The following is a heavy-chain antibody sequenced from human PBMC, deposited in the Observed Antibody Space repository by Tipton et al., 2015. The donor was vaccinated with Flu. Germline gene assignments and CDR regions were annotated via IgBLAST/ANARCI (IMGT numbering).Heavy chain of an antibody. Sequence: TLSLTCTVSGDSMSSYYWSWIRQPAGKGLEWIGRIYTSGTAIYSPSLRSRVSMSIDTSKSNFSLTLRSVTAADTAVYYCARGLGGNNPYWGRGTLVTVSS. D-gene: IGHD1-14*01. CDR1: GDSMSSYY. J-gene: IGHJ4*02. V-gene: IGHV4-4*07. CDR2: IYTSGTA. CDR3: ARGLGGNNPY.